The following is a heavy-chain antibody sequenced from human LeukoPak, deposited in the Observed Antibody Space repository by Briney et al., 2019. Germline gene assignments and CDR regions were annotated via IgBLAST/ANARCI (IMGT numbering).Heavy chain of an antibody. Sequence: SETLSLTCTVSGGSISSYYWGWIRQPPGKGLEWIGAIYHSGNTYYNPSLKSRVTISVDTSKNQFSLKLNSVTAADTAVYYCARYDSDGGDFDYWGQGTLVTVSS. CDR3: ARYDSDGGDFDY. CDR2: IYHSGNT. D-gene: IGHD3-22*01. J-gene: IGHJ4*02. V-gene: IGHV4-59*08. CDR1: GGSISSYY.